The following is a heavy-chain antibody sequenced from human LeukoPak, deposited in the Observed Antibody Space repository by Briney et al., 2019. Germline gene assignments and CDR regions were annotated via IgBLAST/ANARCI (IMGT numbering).Heavy chain of an antibody. CDR3: ARTYDFWSGFDY. CDR1: GGSFSGYY. V-gene: IGHV4-34*01. Sequence: PSETLSLTCAVYGGSFSGYYWSWIRQPPGKGLEWIGEINHSGGTNYNPSLKSRVTISVDTSKNQFSLKLSSVTAADTAVYYCARTYDFWSGFDYWGQGTLVTVSS. J-gene: IGHJ4*02. D-gene: IGHD3-3*01. CDR2: INHSGGT.